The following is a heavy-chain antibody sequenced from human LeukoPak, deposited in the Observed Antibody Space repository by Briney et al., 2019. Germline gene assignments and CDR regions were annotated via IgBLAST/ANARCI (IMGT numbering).Heavy chain of an antibody. J-gene: IGHJ3*02. V-gene: IGHV3-48*01. CDR2: LGVVSTTI. D-gene: IGHD5-24*01. CDR3: ARDRDYAFDI. CDR1: GFDFSVYS. Sequence: GGTLRLSCAASGFDFSVYSMNWVRQAPGKGLEWVSYLGVVSTTISYADSVKVRFTISRDNGKNSLYLQMNSLRAEDTGIYYCARDRDYAFDIWGQGTMVSV.